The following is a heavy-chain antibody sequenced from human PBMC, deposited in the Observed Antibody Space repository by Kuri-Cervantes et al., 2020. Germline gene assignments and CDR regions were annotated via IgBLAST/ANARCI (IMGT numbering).Heavy chain of an antibody. J-gene: IGHJ4*02. CDR3: ARGRQDYEILTGYYSAIYFDY. V-gene: IGHV3-30*03. CDR1: GFTFSSYG. CDR2: ISYDGSNK. D-gene: IGHD3-9*01. Sequence: GESLKISCAASGFTFSSYGMHWVRQAPGKGLEWVAVISYDGSNKYYADSVKGRFTISRDNSKNTLYLQMNSLRAEDTAVYYCARGRQDYEILTGYYSAIYFDYWGQGTLVTVFS.